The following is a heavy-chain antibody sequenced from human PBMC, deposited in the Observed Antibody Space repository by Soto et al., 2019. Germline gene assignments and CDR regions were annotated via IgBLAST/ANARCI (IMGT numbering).Heavy chain of an antibody. CDR1: GGSISGYY. D-gene: IGHD5-12*01. J-gene: IGHJ4*02. V-gene: IGHV4-59*01. Sequence: QVQLQESGPGLVKPSETLSLTCAVSGGSISGYYWSWIRQPPGKRLEWIGYIYYSGYTNYNPSLKSRVTISVDRSKNQFSLELRSVTASDTAVYYCARDLVGSGYDWGQGTLVTVSS. CDR2: IYYSGYT. CDR3: ARDLVGSGYD.